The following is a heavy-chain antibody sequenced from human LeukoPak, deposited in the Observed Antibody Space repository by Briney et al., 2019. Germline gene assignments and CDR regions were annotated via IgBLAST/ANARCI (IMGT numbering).Heavy chain of an antibody. CDR3: ARDGVLLWFGEGGADGMDV. CDR2: INPSGGST. D-gene: IGHD3-10*01. V-gene: IGHV1-46*01. J-gene: IGHJ6*02. CDR1: GYTFTSYY. Sequence: ASVKVSCKASGYTFTSYYMHWVRQAPGQGLEWMGIINPSGGSTSYAQKFQGRVTMTRDTSTSTVYMELSSLRPEDTAVYYCARDGVLLWFGEGGADGMDVWGQGTTVTVSS.